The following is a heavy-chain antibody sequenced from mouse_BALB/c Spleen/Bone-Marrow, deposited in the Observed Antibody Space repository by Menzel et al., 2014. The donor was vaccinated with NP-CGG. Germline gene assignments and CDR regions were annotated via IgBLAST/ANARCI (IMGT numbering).Heavy chain of an antibody. Sequence: QVQLKESGAELVRPGSSVKISCKASGYAFSSYWMNWVKRRPGQGLEWIGQIYPGDGDTNYNGKFKGKATLTADKSSSTAYMQLSSLTSEDSAVYFCARGDGNYPFYAMDYWGQGTSVTVSS. CDR3: ARGDGNYPFYAMDY. CDR1: GYAFSSYW. J-gene: IGHJ4*01. CDR2: IYPGDGDT. V-gene: IGHV1-80*01. D-gene: IGHD2-1*01.